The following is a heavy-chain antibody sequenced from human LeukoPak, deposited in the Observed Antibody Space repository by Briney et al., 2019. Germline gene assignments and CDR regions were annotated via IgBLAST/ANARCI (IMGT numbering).Heavy chain of an antibody. Sequence: GGSLRLSCAASGFTFDDYAMHWVRQAPGKGLEWVSGISWNSGSIGYADSVKGRFTISRDNAKNSLYPQMNSLRAEDMALYYCAKDIRGSGGSSGLFDYWGQGTLVTVSS. D-gene: IGHD3-22*01. CDR2: ISWNSGSI. V-gene: IGHV3-9*03. CDR3: AKDIRGSGGSSGLFDY. J-gene: IGHJ4*02. CDR1: GFTFDDYA.